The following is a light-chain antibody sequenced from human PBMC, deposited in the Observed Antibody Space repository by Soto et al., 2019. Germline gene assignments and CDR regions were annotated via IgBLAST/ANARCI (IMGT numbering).Light chain of an antibody. CDR3: QQYPGT. J-gene: IGKJ4*01. Sequence: EIVLTQSPGTLSLNPGERATLSGRASQSVSSSYLAWYQQKPGQAPRLLIYGASSRATGIPDRFSGSGSGTDFTLTISRLEPEDFAVYYCQQYPGTFGGGTKVDIK. CDR1: QSVSSSY. V-gene: IGKV3-20*01. CDR2: GAS.